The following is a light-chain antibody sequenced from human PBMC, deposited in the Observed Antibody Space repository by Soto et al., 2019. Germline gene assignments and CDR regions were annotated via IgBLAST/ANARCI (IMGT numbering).Light chain of an antibody. CDR1: SANIGAPYD. J-gene: IGLJ2*01. CDR2: GDN. V-gene: IGLV1-40*01. Sequence: QSVLTQPPSVSGAPGQRVTISCTGSSANIGAPYDVNWYQQLSGTAPKLLIYGDNNRPSGVPDRFSGSKSGTSASLAITGLQAEDEADYYCQSYDSRLSGSVVFGGGTKLTVL. CDR3: QSYDSRLSGSVV.